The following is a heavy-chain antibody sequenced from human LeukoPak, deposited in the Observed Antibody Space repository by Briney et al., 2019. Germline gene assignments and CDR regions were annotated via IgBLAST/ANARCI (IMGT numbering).Heavy chain of an antibody. Sequence: GRSLRLSCATSGFTFGSYAMHWVRQTPGKGLEWVAVASYDGSNKYYADSVEGRFTISRDNSTNTLYLQMNSLRDEDTAVYYCARDRGYNYGSDYWGQGTLVTVSS. D-gene: IGHD5-18*01. CDR2: ASYDGSNK. J-gene: IGHJ4*02. V-gene: IGHV3-30*04. CDR1: GFTFGSYA. CDR3: ARDRGYNYGSDY.